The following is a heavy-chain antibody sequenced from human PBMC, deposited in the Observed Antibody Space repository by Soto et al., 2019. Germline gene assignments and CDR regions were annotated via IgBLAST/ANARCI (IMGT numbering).Heavy chain of an antibody. Sequence: GGSLRLSCASSGFTFSNAWMSWVRQAPGKGLEWFGRIKSKSDGGTADYAAPVKGRFTIARDDSKNTLYLQMNSLKTEDTAVYYGXTNARLEQQRKTRYYYYGMDVWGQG. CDR3: XTNARLEQQRKTRYYYYGMDV. J-gene: IGHJ6*02. CDR1: GFTFSNAW. CDR2: IKSKSDGGTA. D-gene: IGHD6-13*01. V-gene: IGHV3-15*01.